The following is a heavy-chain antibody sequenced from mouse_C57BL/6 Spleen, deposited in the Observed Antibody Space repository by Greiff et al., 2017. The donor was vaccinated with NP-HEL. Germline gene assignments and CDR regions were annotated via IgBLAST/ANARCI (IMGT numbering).Heavy chain of an antibody. CDR2: FYPGSGSI. Sequence: VQLQQSGAELVKPGASVKLSCKASGYTFTEYTIHWVKQRSGQGLEWIGWFYPGSGSIKYNEKFKDKATLTADKSSSTVYMELSRLTSEDSAVYVCARHEGGGANWDWAMDYWGQGTSVTVSS. CDR1: GYTFTEYT. J-gene: IGHJ4*01. CDR3: ARHEGGGANWDWAMDY. V-gene: IGHV1-62-2*01. D-gene: IGHD4-1*01.